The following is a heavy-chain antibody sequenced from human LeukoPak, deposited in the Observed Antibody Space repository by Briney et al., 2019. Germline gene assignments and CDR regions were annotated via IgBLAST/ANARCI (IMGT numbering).Heavy chain of an antibody. CDR1: GFTFSSYN. CDR2: ISSSSSPM. Sequence: GGSLRPSCAASGFTFSSYNMNWVRQAPGKGLEWVSYISSSSSPMYNADSVKGRFTISRDSAKNSLYLQMNSLRDEDTAVYYCARGTYLYDSSGYYHGWYFDYWGQGTLVTVSS. J-gene: IGHJ4*02. V-gene: IGHV3-48*02. CDR3: ARGTYLYDSSGYYHGWYFDY. D-gene: IGHD3-22*01.